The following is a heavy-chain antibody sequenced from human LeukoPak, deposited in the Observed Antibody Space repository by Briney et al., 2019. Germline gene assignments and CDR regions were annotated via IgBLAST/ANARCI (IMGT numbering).Heavy chain of an antibody. V-gene: IGHV1-2*02. CDR2: INPKSGGT. CDR3: ARESIYYYGSGSYSKTFDY. J-gene: IGHJ4*02. Sequence: ASVKVSCKASGYTFTDYYMHWVRQAPGQGLEWMGWINPKSGGTYYAQQFQGRVTMTRDTSVSTAYMELSRLTSDDTAVYHCARESIYYYGSGSYSKTFDYWGQGTLVTVSS. D-gene: IGHD3-10*01. CDR1: GYTFTDYY.